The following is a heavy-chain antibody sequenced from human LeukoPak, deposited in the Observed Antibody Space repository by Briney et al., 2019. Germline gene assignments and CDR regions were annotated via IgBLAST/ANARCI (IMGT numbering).Heavy chain of an antibody. D-gene: IGHD5-18*01. Sequence: SETLSLTCTVSGGSINNYYWSWIRQPPGKGLEWIGYIYYSGSTNYNPSLKSRVTISVDTSKNQFSLKLSSVTAADTAVYYCARAANTAIVPSYYYYGMDVWGQGTTVTVSS. CDR2: IYYSGST. CDR1: GGSINNYY. J-gene: IGHJ6*02. V-gene: IGHV4-59*01. CDR3: ARAANTAIVPSYYYYGMDV.